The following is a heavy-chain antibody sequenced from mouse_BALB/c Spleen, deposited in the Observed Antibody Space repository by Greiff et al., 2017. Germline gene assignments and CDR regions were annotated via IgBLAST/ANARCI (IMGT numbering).Heavy chain of an antibody. Sequence: VKLVESGPELVKPGASVKISCKASGYAFSSSWMNWVKQRPGQGLEWIGRIYPGDGDTNYNGKFKGKATLTADKSSSTAYMQLSSLTSVAAAVYFWARRGGLRQGFAYWGQGTLVTVSA. V-gene: IGHV1-82*01. J-gene: IGHJ3*01. CDR3: ARRGGLRQGFAY. CDR2: IYPGDGDT. D-gene: IGHD2-2*01. CDR1: GYAFSSSW.